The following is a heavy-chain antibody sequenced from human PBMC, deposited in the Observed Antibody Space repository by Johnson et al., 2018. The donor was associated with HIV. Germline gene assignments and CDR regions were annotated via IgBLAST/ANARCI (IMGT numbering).Heavy chain of an antibody. CDR1: RFTFDDYA. D-gene: IGHD2-2*01. J-gene: IGHJ3*02. CDR2: INWNGGST. V-gene: IGHV3-20*04. CDR3: ARIGACQLHRAFDI. Sequence: MQLVESGGVVVQPGGSLRLSCETSRFTFDDYAMHWVRQAPGKGLEWVSCINWNGGSTGYADSVKGRFTISRDNSKNTLYLQMNSLRAEDTAVYYCARIGACQLHRAFDIWGQGTMVTVSS.